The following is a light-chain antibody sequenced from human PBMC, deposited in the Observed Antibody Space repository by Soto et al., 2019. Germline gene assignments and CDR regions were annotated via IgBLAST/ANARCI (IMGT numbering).Light chain of an antibody. CDR2: QDS. Sequence: SYELTQPPSVSVSPGQTASITCSGDKLGDKYACWYQQKPGQSPVLVIYQDSKRPSGIPERFSGSNSGNTATLTISGTQAMDEADYYCQARDSSTRVVFGGGTKLTVL. J-gene: IGLJ2*01. CDR3: QARDSSTRVV. CDR1: KLGDKY. V-gene: IGLV3-1*01.